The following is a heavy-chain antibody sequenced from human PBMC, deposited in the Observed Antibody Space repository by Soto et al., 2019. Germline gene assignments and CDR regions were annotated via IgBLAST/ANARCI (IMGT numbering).Heavy chain of an antibody. CDR3: ARAIYYDGFDP. D-gene: IGHD3-22*01. Sequence: QVQLVQSGAEVKKPGSSVKVSCKASGGTFSSYTISWVRQAPGQGLEWMGRIIPILGIANYAQKFQGRVTITADKSTSTADMELSSLRSEDTAVYYCARAIYYDGFDPWGQGTLVTVSS. J-gene: IGHJ5*02. CDR2: IIPILGIA. CDR1: GGTFSSYT. V-gene: IGHV1-69*02.